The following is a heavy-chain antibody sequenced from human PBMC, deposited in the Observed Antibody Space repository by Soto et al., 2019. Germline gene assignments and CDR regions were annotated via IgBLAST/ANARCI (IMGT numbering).Heavy chain of an antibody. CDR1: GFTFSSYG. CDR3: ARGDYGDYVYAFDI. J-gene: IGHJ3*02. Sequence: GGSLSLSCAASGFTFSSYGMHWVRQAPGKGLEWVAVIWYDGSNKYYADSVKGRFTISRDNSKNTLYLQMNRLRAEDTAVYYCARGDYGDYVYAFDIWGQGTMVTVSS. CDR2: IWYDGSNK. V-gene: IGHV3-33*01. D-gene: IGHD4-17*01.